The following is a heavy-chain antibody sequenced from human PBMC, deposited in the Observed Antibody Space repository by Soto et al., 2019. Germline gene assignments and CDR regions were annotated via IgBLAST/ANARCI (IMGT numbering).Heavy chain of an antibody. D-gene: IGHD2-15*01. V-gene: IGHV1-18*01. Sequence: GASVKGACNAFVYTFTSYGISWVRLAPGQGLEWMGWISAYNGNTNYAQKLQGRVTMTTDTSTSTAYMELRSLRSDDTAVYYCARDRKNIVVVVAAKYNWFDPWGQGTLVTVSS. CDR1: VYTFTSYG. CDR3: ARDRKNIVVVVAAKYNWFDP. J-gene: IGHJ5*02. CDR2: ISAYNGNT.